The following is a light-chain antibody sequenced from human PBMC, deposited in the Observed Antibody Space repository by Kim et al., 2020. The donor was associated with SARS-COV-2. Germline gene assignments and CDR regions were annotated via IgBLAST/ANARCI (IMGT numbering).Light chain of an antibody. Sequence: GQSVTRYCTGTRSGVGAFGHVRWYQQHANKGPNLIIYKVNQRPSGVPGRDSGSRSGSTAALTVSGLQTDDEAHCYCSSYRRSNKWVFGGGTRLTVL. CDR1: RSGVGAFGH. CDR3: SSYRRSNKWV. V-gene: IGLV2-8*01. J-gene: IGLJ3*02. CDR2: KVN.